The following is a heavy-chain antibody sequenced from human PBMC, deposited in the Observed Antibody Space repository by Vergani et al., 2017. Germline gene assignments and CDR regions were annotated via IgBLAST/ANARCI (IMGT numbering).Heavy chain of an antibody. J-gene: IGHJ3*02. V-gene: IGHV4-39*01. CDR1: GMSISNNNYY. CDR3: ARHLRXLARNDVFDI. CDR2: IYDSQNN. Sequence: QLQLQESGPRLVKPSETLTLTCSLSGMSISNNNYYWGWIRQPPGKGLEWIGSIYDSQNNNYSPSLKSRVSISVDTSKNQFSLNLTSVTAADTAVYYCARHLRXLARNDVFDIWGHGTLVTVSS. D-gene: IGHD1-14*01.